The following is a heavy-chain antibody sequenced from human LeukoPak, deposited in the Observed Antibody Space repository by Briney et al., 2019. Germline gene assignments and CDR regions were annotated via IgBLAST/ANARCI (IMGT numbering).Heavy chain of an antibody. CDR2: IYYSGTT. Sequence: SETLSLTCSVSGGSISSSNYYWGWIRQPPGKGLEWIGTIYYSGTTYYNPSLESQVTISEDMSKNQFSLTLRSVTAADTAVYYCARQISDYYYYYIDVWGKGTTVTVSS. J-gene: IGHJ6*03. CDR1: GGSISSSNYY. D-gene: IGHD3-10*01. CDR3: ARQISDYYYYYIDV. V-gene: IGHV4-39*01.